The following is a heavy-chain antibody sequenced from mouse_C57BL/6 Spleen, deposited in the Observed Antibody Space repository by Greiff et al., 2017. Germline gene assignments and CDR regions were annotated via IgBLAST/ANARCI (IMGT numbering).Heavy chain of an antibody. D-gene: IGHD1-1*01. CDR1: GYTFTDYE. J-gene: IGHJ1*03. CDR3: TRLPLDYYGSSSDWYFDV. CDR2: IDPETGGT. Sequence: VKLMESGAELVRPGASVTLSCKASGYTFTDYEMHWVKQTPVHGLEWIGAIDPETGGTAYNQKFKGKAILTADKSSSTAYMELRSLTSEDSAVYYCTRLPLDYYGSSSDWYFDVWGTGTTVTVSS. V-gene: IGHV1-15*01.